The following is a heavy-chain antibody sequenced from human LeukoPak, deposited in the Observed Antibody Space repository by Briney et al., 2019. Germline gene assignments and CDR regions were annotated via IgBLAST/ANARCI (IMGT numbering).Heavy chain of an antibody. Sequence: GASVKVSCKASGYTFTGYYMHWVRQAPGQGLEWMGWISAYNGNTNYAQKLQGRVTMTTDTSTSTAYMELRSLRSDDTAVYYCARDKKQQLARYYYYGMDVWGQGTTVTVSS. V-gene: IGHV1-18*04. CDR2: ISAYNGNT. J-gene: IGHJ6*02. D-gene: IGHD6-13*01. CDR3: ARDKKQQLARYYYYGMDV. CDR1: GYTFTGYY.